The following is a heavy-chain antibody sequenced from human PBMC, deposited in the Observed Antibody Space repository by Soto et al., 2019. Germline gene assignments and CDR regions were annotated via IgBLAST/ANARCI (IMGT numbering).Heavy chain of an antibody. D-gene: IGHD6-19*01. CDR2: ISYDGSNI. J-gene: IGHJ6*02. Sequence: GGSLRLSCAASGFTFSSYAMHLVRQAPGKGLEWVAVISYDGSNIYYADSVKGRFTISRDNSKNTLYLQMNSLGAEDTAVYYCAREGAEVILAVAGTDYYYGMDVWGQGTTVTVSS. CDR1: GFTFSSYA. V-gene: IGHV3-30-3*01. CDR3: AREGAEVILAVAGTDYYYGMDV.